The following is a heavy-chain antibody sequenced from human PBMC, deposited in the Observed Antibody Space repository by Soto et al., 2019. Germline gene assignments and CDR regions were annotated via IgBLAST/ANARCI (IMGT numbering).Heavy chain of an antibody. CDR3: ARGKGGLGLEVYYYGMDV. V-gene: IGHV1-8*01. D-gene: IGHD6-19*01. CDR1: GYTFTSYD. J-gene: IGHJ6*02. CDR2: MNPNSGNT. Sequence: QVQLVQSGAEVKKPGASVKVSCKASGYTFTSYDINWVRQATGQGLEWMGWMNPNSGNTGYAQKFQGRVTMTRNTTISTAYKGRSSLRSEDTAVYYCARGKGGLGLEVYYYGMDVWGQGTTVTVSS.